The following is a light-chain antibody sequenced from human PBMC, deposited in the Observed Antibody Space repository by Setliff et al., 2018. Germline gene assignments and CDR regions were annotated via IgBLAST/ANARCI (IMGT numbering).Light chain of an antibody. V-gene: IGLV2-8*01. CDR1: SRDVGGYNS. J-gene: IGLJ1*01. Sequence: QSALTQPPSASGSPGQSVTISCTGTSRDVGGYNSVSWYQQHPGKAPKLIISEVTERPSGVPDRFSGSKSGNTASLTVSGLQAEDEADYYCSSYAGSDNYVFGTGTKVTVL. CDR3: SSYAGSDNYV. CDR2: EVT.